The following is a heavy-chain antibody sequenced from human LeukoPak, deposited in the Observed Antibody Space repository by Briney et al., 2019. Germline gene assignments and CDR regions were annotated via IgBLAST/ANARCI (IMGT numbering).Heavy chain of an antibody. CDR2: IGDDGSRK. Sequence: GGSLRLSCAASGFTFYIYAIHWVRQAPGKGLQWVAVIGDDGSRKDYVDSVKGRFTISRDNSKNTLYLQMNSLRAEDTAVYYCARDTTGHYDYWGQGTLVTVSS. J-gene: IGHJ4*02. CDR3: ARDTTGHYDY. CDR1: GFTFYIYA. V-gene: IGHV3-30-3*01. D-gene: IGHD1-1*01.